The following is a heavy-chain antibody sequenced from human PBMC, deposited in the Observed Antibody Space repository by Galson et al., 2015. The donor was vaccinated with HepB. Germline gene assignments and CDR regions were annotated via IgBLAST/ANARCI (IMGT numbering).Heavy chain of an antibody. D-gene: IGHD2-8*01. CDR2: IYYSGST. V-gene: IGHV4-30-4*01. CDR1: GGSISSGDYY. J-gene: IGHJ4*02. Sequence: TLSLTCTVSGGSISSGDYYWSWIRQPPGKGLEWIGYIYYSGSTYYNPSLKSRVTISVDTSKNQFSLKLSSVTAADTAVYYCARGRKDIVLMVYEGYFDYWGQGTLVTVSS. CDR3: ARGRKDIVLMVYEGYFDY.